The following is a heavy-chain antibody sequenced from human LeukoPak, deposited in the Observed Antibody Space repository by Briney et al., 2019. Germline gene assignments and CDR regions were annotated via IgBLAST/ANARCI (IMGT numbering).Heavy chain of an antibody. CDR3: ARGGFFLDY. CDR1: GGSFSGYY. J-gene: IGHJ4*02. D-gene: IGHD3-10*01. V-gene: IGHV4-59*01. Sequence: PSETLSLTCAVYGGSFSGYYWSWIRQPPGKGLEWIGYIYYSGSTNYNPSLKSRVTISVDTSKNQLSLKLSSVTAADTAVYYCARGGFFLDYWGQGTLVTVSS. CDR2: IYYSGST.